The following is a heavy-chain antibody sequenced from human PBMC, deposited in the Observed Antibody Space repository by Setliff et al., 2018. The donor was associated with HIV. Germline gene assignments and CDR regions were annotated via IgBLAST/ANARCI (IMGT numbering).Heavy chain of an antibody. CDR3: ATSPAGEILGSRPFYFDY. CDR2: IYYSGST. Sequence: SETLSLTCAVSGGSINSGNYYWSWIRQHPGKGLEWIGYIYYSGSTYYSPSLKSRVTISEDTSKNQFSLKMRSVTAADTAVYYCATSPAGEILGSRPFYFDYWGQGTLVTVSS. CDR1: GGSINSGNYY. V-gene: IGHV4-31*11. D-gene: IGHD3-10*01. J-gene: IGHJ4*02.